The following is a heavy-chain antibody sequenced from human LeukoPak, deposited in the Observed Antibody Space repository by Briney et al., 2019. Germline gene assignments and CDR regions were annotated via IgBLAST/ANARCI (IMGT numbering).Heavy chain of an antibody. CDR1: GFTFSSYA. Sequence: GGSLRLSCAASGFTFSSYAMSWVRRAPGKGLEWVSAISGSGGSTYYADSVKGRFTISRDNSKNTLYLQMNSLRAEDTAVYYCAKDLYFDYGRSVLRRGQGTLVTVSS. J-gene: IGHJ4*02. CDR2: ISGSGGST. V-gene: IGHV3-23*01. D-gene: IGHD3-9*01. CDR3: AKDLYFDYGRSVLR.